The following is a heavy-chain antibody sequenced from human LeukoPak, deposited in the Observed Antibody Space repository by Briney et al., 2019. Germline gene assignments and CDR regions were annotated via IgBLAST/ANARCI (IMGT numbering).Heavy chain of an antibody. Sequence: GGSLRLSCTPSGSTFGDYSMSWFRQAPGKGLEWGGFIRSKGYGGTAEYAASVKGRFTISRDDSNSIAYLQMDSLKTEDTAVYYCTREIRYFDWFQADYWGQGTLVTVSS. CDR1: GSTFGDYS. J-gene: IGHJ4*02. CDR3: TREIRYFDWFQADY. D-gene: IGHD3-9*01. V-gene: IGHV3-49*03. CDR2: IRSKGYGGTA.